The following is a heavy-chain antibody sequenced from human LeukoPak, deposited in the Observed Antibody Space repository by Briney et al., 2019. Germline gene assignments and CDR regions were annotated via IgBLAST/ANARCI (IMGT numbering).Heavy chain of an antibody. D-gene: IGHD6-19*01. CDR2: IKQDGSEK. CDR3: ARDPGSGWWGGFDL. V-gene: IGHV3-7*04. J-gene: IGHJ5*02. Sequence: GGSLRLSCAASGXNFDHYWMTWVRQAPGKGLEWVANIKQDGSEKVYLDSMKGRFTISRDNSRDSLYLQMNSLRPEDTAVYYCARDPGSGWWGGFDLWGQGTLVTVSS. CDR1: GXNFDHYW.